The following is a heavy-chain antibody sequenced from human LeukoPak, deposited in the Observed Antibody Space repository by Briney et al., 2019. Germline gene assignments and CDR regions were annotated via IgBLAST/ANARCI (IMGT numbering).Heavy chain of an antibody. CDR2: IIPIFGTA. CDR3: ARSIVVVPAARYWDWFDP. J-gene: IGHJ5*02. CDR1: GGTFSSYA. V-gene: IGHV1-69*01. D-gene: IGHD2-2*01. Sequence: GSSVKVSCKASGGTFSSYAISWVRQAPGQGLEWMGGIIPIFGTANYAQKFQGRVTITADESTSTAYMELSSLRSEDTAVYYCARSIVVVPAARYWDWFDPWGQGTLVTVSS.